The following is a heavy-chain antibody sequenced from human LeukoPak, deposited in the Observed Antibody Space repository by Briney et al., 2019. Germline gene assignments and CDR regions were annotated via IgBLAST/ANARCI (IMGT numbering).Heavy chain of an antibody. V-gene: IGHV4-31*03. CDR2: IFYSGST. D-gene: IGHD2-21*02. Sequence: PSGTLSLTCTVSGGSISSGGYYWSWIRQHPGKGLEWIGYIFYSGSTYYNPSLKSRVTISVDTSKNQFSLKLSSVTAADTAVYYCARLRVTAIQAGYFDYWGQGTLVTVSS. CDR3: ARLRVTAIQAGYFDY. J-gene: IGHJ4*02. CDR1: GGSISSGGYY.